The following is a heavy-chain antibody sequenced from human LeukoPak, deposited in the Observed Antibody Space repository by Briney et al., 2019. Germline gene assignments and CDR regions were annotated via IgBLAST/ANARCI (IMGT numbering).Heavy chain of an antibody. Sequence: GGSLRLSCAASGFTFSSCAMSWVRQAPGKGLERVSGISGSGGTTYYADSVKGRFTISRDNSKNTLYLQMNSLRVEDTAQYFCARDPNGDYIGAFEFWGQGTGVTVSS. CDR1: GFTFSSCA. CDR2: ISGSGGTT. J-gene: IGHJ3*01. CDR3: ARDPNGDYIGAFEF. D-gene: IGHD4-17*01. V-gene: IGHV3-23*01.